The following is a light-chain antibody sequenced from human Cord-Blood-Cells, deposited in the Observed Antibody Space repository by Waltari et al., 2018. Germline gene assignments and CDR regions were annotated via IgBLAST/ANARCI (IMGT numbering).Light chain of an antibody. CDR1: QSLVHSDGNTY. J-gene: IGKJ2*01. CDR3: MQGTHWPYT. CDR2: KVS. Sequence: VVMIQSQLSLHVMPRQPSSIPCRSSQSLVHSDGNTYLNWFQQMPGQSPGRLIYKVSNRDSGVPDRFSGRGSGTDFTLKSIRVEAEDVGVYYCMQGTHWPYTFGQGTKLEIK. V-gene: IGKV2-30*02.